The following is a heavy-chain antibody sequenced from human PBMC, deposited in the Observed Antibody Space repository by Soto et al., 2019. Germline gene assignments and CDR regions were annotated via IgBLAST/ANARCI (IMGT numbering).Heavy chain of an antibody. CDR2: IYHSGST. J-gene: IGHJ5*02. D-gene: IGHD3-3*01. V-gene: IGHV4-38-2*01. CDR3: ARARFGAALQILRFLNWFDP. Sequence: NPSETLSLTCAVSGYSISSGYYWGWIRQPPGKGLEWIGSIYHSGSTYYNPSLKSRVTISVDTSKNQFSLKLSSVTAADTAVYYCARARFGAALQILRFLNWFDPWGQGTLVTVSS. CDR1: GYSISSGYY.